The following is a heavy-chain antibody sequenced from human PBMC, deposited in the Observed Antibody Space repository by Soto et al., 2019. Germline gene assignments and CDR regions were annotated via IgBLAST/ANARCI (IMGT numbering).Heavy chain of an antibody. CDR1: GFTFSSYE. V-gene: IGHV3-48*03. D-gene: IGHD2-21*01. CDR2: ISSSGSTI. J-gene: IGHJ3*02. Sequence: GGSLRLSCAASGFTFSSYEMNWVRQAPGKGLEWVSYISSSGSTIYYADSVKGRFTISRDNAKNSLYLQMNSLRAEDTAVYYCARELVGDAVTDAFDIWGQGTMVTVSS. CDR3: ARELVGDAVTDAFDI.